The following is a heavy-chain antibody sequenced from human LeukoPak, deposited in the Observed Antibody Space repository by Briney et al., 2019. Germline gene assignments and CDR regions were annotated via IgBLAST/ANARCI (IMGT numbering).Heavy chain of an antibody. J-gene: IGHJ5*02. CDR1: GGTFSSYA. V-gene: IGHV1-69*13. CDR3: ARRGSDFWSGYYRNWFDP. Sequence: SVKVSCKASGGTFSSYAISWVRQAPGQGLEWMGGIIPIFGTANYAQKFQGRVTITADESTSTAYMELSSLRSEDTAVYYCARRGSDFWSGYYRNWFDPWGQGTLVTVSS. CDR2: IIPIFGTA. D-gene: IGHD3-3*01.